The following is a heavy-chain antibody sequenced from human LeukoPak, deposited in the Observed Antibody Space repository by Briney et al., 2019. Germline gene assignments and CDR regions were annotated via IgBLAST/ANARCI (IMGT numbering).Heavy chain of an antibody. Sequence: ASVKVSCKASGYTFTGYYMHWVRQAHGQGIEWMGWINPNSGGTNYAQKFQGRATMTRDTSISTAYMELSRLRSDDTAVYDCARARPTFAPRGSGSYGYWGQGTLVTVSS. J-gene: IGHJ4*02. V-gene: IGHV1-2*02. CDR2: INPNSGGT. CDR1: GYTFTGYY. D-gene: IGHD3-10*01. CDR3: ARARPTFAPRGSGSYGY.